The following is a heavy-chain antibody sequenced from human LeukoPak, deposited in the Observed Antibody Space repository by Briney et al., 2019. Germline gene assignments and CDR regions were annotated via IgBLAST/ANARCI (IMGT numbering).Heavy chain of an antibody. CDR1: GGSISSYY. D-gene: IGHD1-7*01. CDR3: ARGSRELYYFDY. J-gene: IGHJ4*02. V-gene: IGHV4-59*01. CDR2: IYYSGST. Sequence: SETLSFTCSVSGGSISSYYWSWIRQPPGKGLEWIGYIYYSGSTKYNPSLKSRVTISVDASKTQFSLKLNSVTAADTAVYYCARGSRELYYFDYWGQGTLVTVSS.